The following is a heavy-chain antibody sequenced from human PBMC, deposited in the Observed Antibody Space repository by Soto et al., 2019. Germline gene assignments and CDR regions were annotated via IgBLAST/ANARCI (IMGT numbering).Heavy chain of an antibody. J-gene: IGHJ6*02. CDR3: ARDGWDTAMVTYYYYGMDV. Sequence: PGGSLRLSCAASGFTFSSYEMNWVRQAPGKGLEWVSYISSSGSTIYYADSVKGRFTISRDNAKNSLYLQMNSLRAEDTAVYYCARDGWDTAMVTYYYYGMDVWGQGTTVTVSS. V-gene: IGHV3-48*03. D-gene: IGHD5-18*01. CDR1: GFTFSSYE. CDR2: ISSSGSTI.